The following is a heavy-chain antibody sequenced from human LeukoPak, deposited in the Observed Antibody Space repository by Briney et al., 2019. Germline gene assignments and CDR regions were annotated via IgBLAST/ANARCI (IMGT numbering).Heavy chain of an antibody. CDR2: IIPIFGTA. D-gene: IGHD6-13*01. V-gene: IGHV1-69*05. Sequence: SVKLCCKASGGTFSSYAISWVRQAPGQGLEWMGRIIPIFGTANYAQKFQGRVTITTDESTSTAYMELSILRYEDTAVYYCARDYKGRIAAADSVWGQGTLVTVSS. J-gene: IGHJ4*02. CDR3: ARDYKGRIAAADSV. CDR1: GGTFSSYA.